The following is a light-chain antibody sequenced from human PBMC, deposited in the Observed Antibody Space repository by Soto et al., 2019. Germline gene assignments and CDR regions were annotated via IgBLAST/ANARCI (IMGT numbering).Light chain of an antibody. CDR1: QSVSSY. V-gene: IGKV3-11*01. Sequence: EIVLTQSPATLSLSPGGRATLSCRASQSVSSYLAWYQQKPGQAPRLLIYDASIRATAIPARFSGSGSGTDFTLTISSLEPEDFAVYYCQQRSNWPPTFGQGTKVEIK. CDR3: QQRSNWPPT. CDR2: DAS. J-gene: IGKJ1*01.